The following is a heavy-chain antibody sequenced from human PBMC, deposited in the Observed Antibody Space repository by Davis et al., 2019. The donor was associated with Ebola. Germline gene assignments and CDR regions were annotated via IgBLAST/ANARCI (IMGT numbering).Heavy chain of an antibody. J-gene: IGHJ4*02. V-gene: IGHV7-4-1*02. CDR3: ARDRGNFDY. CDR1: GYTFTTYY. D-gene: IGHD3-10*01. Sequence: AASVKVSCKASGYTFTTYYMHWVRQATGQGLEWMGWINTNTGNATYAEGFTGRFVFSLDTSVSTTYLKISSLKAEDTAIYYCARDRGNFDYWGQGTLVTVSS. CDR2: INTNTGNA.